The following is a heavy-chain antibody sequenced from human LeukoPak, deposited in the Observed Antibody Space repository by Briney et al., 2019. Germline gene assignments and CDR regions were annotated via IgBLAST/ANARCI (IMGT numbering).Heavy chain of an antibody. D-gene: IGHD3-3*01. J-gene: IGHJ4*02. CDR1: GFTFSSYG. CDR2: ISYDGSNK. CDR3: AKDRTIFGVVDY. V-gene: IGHV3-30*18. Sequence: GGSLRLSCAASGFTFSSYGMHWVRQAPGKGLEWVAVISYDGSNKYYADSVKGRFTISRDNSKNTLYLQMNSLRAEDTAVYYCAKDRTIFGVVDYWGQGTLVTVSS.